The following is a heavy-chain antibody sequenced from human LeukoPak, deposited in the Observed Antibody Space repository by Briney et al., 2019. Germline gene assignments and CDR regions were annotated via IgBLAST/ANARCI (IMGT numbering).Heavy chain of an antibody. CDR1: EFTFSNYW. J-gene: IGHJ4*02. Sequence: GGSLRLSCEAFEFTFSNYWMSWVRQAPGKGLEWVANIHDDGSVKNYADSVKGRFTISRDNARNSVFLQMNSLRAEDTAVYYCARDNYSGSRYFDHWGQGTLVTVSS. D-gene: IGHD1-26*01. V-gene: IGHV3-7*01. CDR3: ARDNYSGSRYFDH. CDR2: IHDDGSVK.